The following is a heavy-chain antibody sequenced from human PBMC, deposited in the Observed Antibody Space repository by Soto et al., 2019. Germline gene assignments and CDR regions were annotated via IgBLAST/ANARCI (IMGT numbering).Heavy chain of an antibody. J-gene: IGHJ3*02. CDR3: ARLKEGYYYDSSPI. Sequence: SVKVSCKASGDTFSSYAISWVRQAPGQGLEWMGGIIPIFGTANYAQKFQGRVTITADESTSTAYMELSSLRSEDTAVYYCARLKEGYYYDSSPIWGQGTMVTVSS. CDR2: IIPIFGTA. D-gene: IGHD3-22*01. V-gene: IGHV1-69*13. CDR1: GDTFSSYA.